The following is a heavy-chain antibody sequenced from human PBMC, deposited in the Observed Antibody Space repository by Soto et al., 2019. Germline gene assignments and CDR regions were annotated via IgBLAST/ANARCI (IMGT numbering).Heavy chain of an antibody. CDR1: GFTFSSYV. CDR3: AKDETTYYYGSGYFDY. V-gene: IGHV3-23*01. Sequence: EVQLLESGGGLVQPGGSLRLSCAASGFTFSSYVMSWVRQAPGKGLEWVSAISGSGGSTYYADSVKGRFTISRDNSKNTLYLQMNSLRAEDTAVYYCAKDETTYYYGSGYFDYWGQGTLVTVSS. D-gene: IGHD3-10*01. J-gene: IGHJ4*02. CDR2: ISGSGGST.